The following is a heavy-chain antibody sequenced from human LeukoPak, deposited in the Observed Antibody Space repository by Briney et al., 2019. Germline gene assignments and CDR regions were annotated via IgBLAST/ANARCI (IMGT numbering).Heavy chain of an antibody. V-gene: IGHV3-30-3*01. D-gene: IGHD4/OR15-4a*01. Sequence: TGKSLRLSCAASGFTFSSYAMHWVRQAPGKGLEWVAFISFDGSNNYADSVKGRFTISRDNAKNSLFLQMNSLRDEDTAVYYCARGGDGAPYYPDYWGQGTLVTVSS. CDR1: GFTFSSYA. CDR3: ARGGDGAPYYPDY. CDR2: ISFDGSN. J-gene: IGHJ4*02.